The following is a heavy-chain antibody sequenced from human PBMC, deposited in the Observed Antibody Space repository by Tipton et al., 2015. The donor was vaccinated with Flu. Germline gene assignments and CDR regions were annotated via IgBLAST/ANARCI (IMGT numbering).Heavy chain of an antibody. CDR1: GFTFSSYE. J-gene: IGHJ4*02. CDR3: ARVGRDIVVVVAATPRDDFDY. V-gene: IGHV3-48*03. D-gene: IGHD2-15*01. CDR2: ISSSGSTI. Sequence: SLRLSCAASGFTFSSYEMNWVRQAPGKGLEWVSYISSSGSTIYYADSVKGRFTISRDNAKNSLYLQMNSLRAEDTAVYYCARVGRDIVVVVAATPRDDFDYWGQGTLVTVSS.